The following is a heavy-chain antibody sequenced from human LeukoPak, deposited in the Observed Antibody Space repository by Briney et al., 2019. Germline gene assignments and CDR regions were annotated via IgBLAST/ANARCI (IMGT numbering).Heavy chain of an antibody. CDR1: GYTFTSYD. J-gene: IGHJ5*02. CDR3: ARWELLRFGP. D-gene: IGHD1-26*01. V-gene: IGHV1-2*02. Sequence: ASVKVSCKASGYTFTSYDINWVRQAPGQGLEWMGWINPNSGGTNYAQKFQGRVTMTRDTSISTAYMELSRLRSDDTAVYYCARWELLRFGPWGQGTLVTVSS. CDR2: INPNSGGT.